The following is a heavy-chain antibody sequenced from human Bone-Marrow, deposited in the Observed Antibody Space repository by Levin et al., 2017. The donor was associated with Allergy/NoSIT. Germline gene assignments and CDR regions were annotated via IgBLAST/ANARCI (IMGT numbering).Heavy chain of an antibody. D-gene: IGHD3-16*02. V-gene: IGHV3-48*04. J-gene: IGHJ6*02. Sequence: PGGSLRLSCAASGFTFGSYGMSWFRQAPGKGLEWVSYISSRSSTLEYADSVKGRLTVSRDNAKNSLFLQMTSLRAEDTAAYYCAIVYRYTSYYGMDVWGQGTTVTVSS. CDR1: GFTFGSYG. CDR3: AIVYRYTSYYGMDV. CDR2: ISSRSSTL.